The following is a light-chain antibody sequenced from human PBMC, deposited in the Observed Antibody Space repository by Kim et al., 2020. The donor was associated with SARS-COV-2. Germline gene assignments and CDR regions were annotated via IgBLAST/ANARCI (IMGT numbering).Light chain of an antibody. CDR3: QQRSDWPIT. J-gene: IGKJ5*01. CDR1: QSVSNF. CDR2: DTS. Sequence: SLSPGERATLSCRASQSVSNFLAWYQQKPGQAPRLLIYDTSHRATGIPARFSGSGSGTDFTLTISSLEPEDFAVYYCQQRSDWPITFGQGTRLEI. V-gene: IGKV3-11*01.